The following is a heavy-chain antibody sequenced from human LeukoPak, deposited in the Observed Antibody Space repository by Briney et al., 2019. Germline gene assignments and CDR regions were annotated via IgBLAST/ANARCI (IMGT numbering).Heavy chain of an antibody. D-gene: IGHD6-13*01. V-gene: IGHV3-23*01. CDR1: GFTFSSYA. CDR2: ISGSSGNT. CDR3: ARDALIAAQKDY. Sequence: TGGSLRLSCAASGFTFSSYAMSWVRQAPGKGLEWVSAISGSSGNTYYADSVKGRFTISRDNAKNSLYLQMNSLRAEDTAVYYCARDALIAAQKDYWGQGTLVTVSS. J-gene: IGHJ4*02.